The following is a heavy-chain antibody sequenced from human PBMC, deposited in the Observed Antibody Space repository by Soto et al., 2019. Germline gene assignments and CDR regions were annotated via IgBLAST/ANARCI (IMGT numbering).Heavy chain of an antibody. CDR1: GGSIRSGGYD. J-gene: IGHJ6*02. V-gene: IGHV4-31*03. CDR3: ARDRLMATAGTARHYFGLDV. Sequence: SETLSLTCTVSGGSIRSGGYDWSWVRQNPRRGLEWIGNIYYSGNTYYNPSLKSRLTISVDTSKNQFSLNLSSVTAADTAVYYCARDRLMATAGTARHYFGLDVWGQGTTVTVSS. CDR2: IYYSGNT. D-gene: IGHD5-18*01.